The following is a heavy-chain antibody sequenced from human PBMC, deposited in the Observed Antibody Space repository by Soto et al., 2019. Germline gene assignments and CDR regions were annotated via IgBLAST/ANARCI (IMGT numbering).Heavy chain of an antibody. CDR1: GYSFSSYW. J-gene: IGHJ6*02. V-gene: IGHV5-51*01. CDR2: IYPGDSDT. D-gene: IGHD6-13*01. Sequence: PGESLKISCKGSGYSFSSYWINWVLQKPGKGLEWMGIIYPGDSDTRYSPSFQGQVTISADKSISTAYLQWRSLKASDTAMYYCARHHGSPGSYFGMDVWGQGTTVTVSS. CDR3: ARHHGSPGSYFGMDV.